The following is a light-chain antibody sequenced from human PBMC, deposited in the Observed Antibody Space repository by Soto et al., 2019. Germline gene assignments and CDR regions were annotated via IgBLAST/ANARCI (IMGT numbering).Light chain of an antibody. V-gene: IGKV3-15*01. Sequence: EIVMTQFPATLSVSPVERATLSCRASQTINNNVAWYQLKDGQVPRLLIYGASTRATDVPARFSGSGSGTEFTLTISSLQSEDFAEYHCQQYNNWPQTFGQGTKVDIK. CDR2: GAS. CDR1: QTINNN. J-gene: IGKJ1*01. CDR3: QQYNNWPQT.